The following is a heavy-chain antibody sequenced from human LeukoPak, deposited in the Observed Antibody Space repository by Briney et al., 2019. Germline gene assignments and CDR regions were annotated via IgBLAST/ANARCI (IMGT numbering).Heavy chain of an antibody. CDR3: ARLRFSGAHPFDP. J-gene: IGHJ5*02. V-gene: IGHV4-39*01. CDR1: GGSITSSRHY. D-gene: IGHD7-27*01. Sequence: SETLSLTCAVSGGSITSSRHYWIWVRQPPGKGLEWIGSVHYYGTTFYTSSLKSRVSISMDTSKNQFSLNLSSVTAADTAVYYCARLRFSGAHPFDPWGQGSLVTVSS. CDR2: VHYYGTT.